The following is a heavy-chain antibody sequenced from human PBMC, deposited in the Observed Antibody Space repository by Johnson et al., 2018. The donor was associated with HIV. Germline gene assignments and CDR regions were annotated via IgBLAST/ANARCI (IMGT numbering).Heavy chain of an antibody. CDR2: IKSKPDGGTT. Sequence: VQLVESGGGVVQPGRSLRLSCAASGFTFRTYAMHWVRQAPGKGLEWVGRIKSKPDGGTTDYAAPVKGRFTISRDDSKNTLYLQMNSLKTEDTAVYYCTPLMDAFDIWGQGTMVTVSS. CDR1: GFTFRTYA. D-gene: IGHD3-9*01. V-gene: IGHV3-15*01. CDR3: TPLMDAFDI. J-gene: IGHJ3*02.